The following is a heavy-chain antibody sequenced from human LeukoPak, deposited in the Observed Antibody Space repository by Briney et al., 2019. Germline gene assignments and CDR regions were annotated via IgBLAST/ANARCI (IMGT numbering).Heavy chain of an antibody. J-gene: IGHJ4*02. V-gene: IGHV3-49*04. CDR1: GFTFGDYA. D-gene: IGHD6-19*01. CDR3: TIALSGWTGYSDF. Sequence: QPGGSLRLSCRGSGFTFGDYAVTWVRQAPGKGLQWVGFIRSEEYGGTPDYATSVKGRFTISRENSESTAYLQINSLRTEDTAVYYCTIALSGWTGYSDFWGQGTVVTVSS. CDR2: IRSEEYGGTP.